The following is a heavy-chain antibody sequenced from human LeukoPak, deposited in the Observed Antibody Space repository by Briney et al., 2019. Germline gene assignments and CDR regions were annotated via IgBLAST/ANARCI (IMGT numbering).Heavy chain of an antibody. V-gene: IGHV4-59*11. CDR3: ARVSGSNYRNYFDY. Sequence: SETLSLTCTVSGGSFSSHYWSWIRQPPGKGLEWIGYIYYTGRTNYNPSLESRVTISVDTSKNQFSLKVSSVTAADTAVYYCARVSGSNYRNYFDYWGQGTLVTVSS. CDR2: IYYTGRT. D-gene: IGHD2-15*01. J-gene: IGHJ4*02. CDR1: GGSFSSHY.